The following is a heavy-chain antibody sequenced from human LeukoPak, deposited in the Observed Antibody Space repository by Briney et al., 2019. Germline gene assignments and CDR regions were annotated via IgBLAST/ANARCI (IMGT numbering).Heavy chain of an antibody. D-gene: IGHD6-19*01. Sequence: PGGTLRLSCEASGFTFTSYGMGWVRQAPGKGLEWVSAISGSGGSTYYADSVKGRFTISRDNSKNTLYLQMNSLRAEDTAVYYCAKDHGGWSRDLWGQGTLVTVSS. CDR2: ISGSGGST. V-gene: IGHV3-23*01. CDR3: AKDHGGWSRDL. J-gene: IGHJ5*02. CDR1: GFTFTSYG.